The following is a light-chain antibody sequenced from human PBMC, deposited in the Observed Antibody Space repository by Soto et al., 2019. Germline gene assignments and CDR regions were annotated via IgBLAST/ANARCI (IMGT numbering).Light chain of an antibody. CDR2: EVS. CDR3: CSYAGTSTHTV. J-gene: IGLJ7*01. CDR1: SSDVGGYNL. Sequence: QSALTQPASVSGSPGQSITISCTGTSSDVGGYNLVSWYQQHPGKAPKLMISEVSKPPSGISDRFSGSKSGSTASLTISALQAEDEADYYCCSYAGTSTHTVFGGGTQLTVL. V-gene: IGLV2-23*02.